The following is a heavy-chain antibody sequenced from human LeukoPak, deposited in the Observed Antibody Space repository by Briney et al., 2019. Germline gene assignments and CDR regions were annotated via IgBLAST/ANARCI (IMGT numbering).Heavy chain of an antibody. V-gene: IGHV3-30*18. Sequence: PGRSLRPSCAASGVTFSSFGMHWVRRAPGKGLGWVAAISSDGVNKYSADYVKGRFTISRDNSKNTLYLQMNSLRAADTAVYYCAKGQNYYDGSGYYSTDYWGQGTPVTVSS. CDR1: GVTFSSFG. CDR2: ISSDGVNK. J-gene: IGHJ4*02. CDR3: AKGQNYYDGSGYYSTDY. D-gene: IGHD3-22*01.